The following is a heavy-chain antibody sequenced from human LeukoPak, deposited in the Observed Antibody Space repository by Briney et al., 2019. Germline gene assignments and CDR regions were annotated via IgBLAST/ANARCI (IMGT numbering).Heavy chain of an antibody. V-gene: IGHV1-69*05. CDR1: GGTFSSYA. CDR2: IIPIFGTA. J-gene: IGHJ4*02. D-gene: IGHD5-18*01. CDR3: ARGRRYSYGDLDY. Sequence: SVKVSCKASGGTFSSYAISWVRQAPGQGLEWMGRIIPIFGTANYAQKFQGRVTITTDESTSTAYMELSSLRSEDTAVYYCARGRRYSYGDLDYWGQGTLVTVSS.